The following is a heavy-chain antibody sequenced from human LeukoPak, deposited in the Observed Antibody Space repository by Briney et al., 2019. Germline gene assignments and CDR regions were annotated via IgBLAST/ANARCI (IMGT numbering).Heavy chain of an antibody. CDR3: ARDSEWELQGVVDY. V-gene: IGHV1-46*01. J-gene: IGHJ4*02. CDR1: GYTFTSYY. CDR2: INPSGGST. Sequence: ASVKVSCKASGYTFTSYYMHWVRQAPGQGLEWMGIINPSGGSTSYAQKFQGRVTMTRDTSISTAYMELSRLRSDDTAVYYCARDSEWELQGVVDYWGQGTLVTVSS. D-gene: IGHD1-26*01.